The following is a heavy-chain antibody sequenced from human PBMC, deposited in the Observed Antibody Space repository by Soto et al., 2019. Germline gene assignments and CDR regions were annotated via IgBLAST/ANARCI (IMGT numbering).Heavy chain of an antibody. V-gene: IGHV4-59*12. CDR3: ARGLRPRTTPFDY. D-gene: IGHD4-17*01. CDR1: GGSISGFY. Sequence: PSETLSLTCTVPGGSISGFYWSWIRQPPGKGLEWIGYIYDSGSTNYNPSLKSRVTISINTSKNQFFLKLSSVTAADTAVYYCARGLRPRTTPFDYWGQGTLVTVSS. J-gene: IGHJ4*02. CDR2: IYDSGST.